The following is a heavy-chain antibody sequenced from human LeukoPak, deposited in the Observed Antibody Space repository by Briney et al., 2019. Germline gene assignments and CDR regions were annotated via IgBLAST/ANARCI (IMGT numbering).Heavy chain of an antibody. J-gene: IGHJ5*02. Sequence: PSQTLSLTCTVSGGSISSGGYSWSWIRQHPGKGLEWVGYIYYSGSTYYNPSLKSRVTISVDTSKNQFSLKLSSVTAADTAVYYCARCTYYDFWSGSYPSGFDPWGQGTLVTVSS. V-gene: IGHV4-31*03. CDR3: ARCTYYDFWSGSYPSGFDP. CDR2: IYYSGST. CDR1: GGSISSGGYS. D-gene: IGHD3-3*01.